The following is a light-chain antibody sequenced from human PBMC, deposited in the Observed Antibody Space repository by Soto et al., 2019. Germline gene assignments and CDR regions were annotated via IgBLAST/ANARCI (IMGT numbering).Light chain of an antibody. CDR2: CAS. CDR3: QQYGSSPFT. Sequence: EIVLTQSPGTLSLSPGERATLSCRASQSVSSSYLAWYQQNPGQAPRLLIYCASSRATGIPDRFSGSGAGTDFTLTISRLEPEDFAVYYCQQYGSSPFTFGPWTKVDIK. CDR1: QSVSSSY. J-gene: IGKJ3*01. V-gene: IGKV3-20*01.